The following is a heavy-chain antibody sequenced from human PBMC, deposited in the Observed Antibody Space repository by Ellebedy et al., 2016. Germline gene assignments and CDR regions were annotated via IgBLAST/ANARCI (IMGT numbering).Heavy chain of an antibody. CDR1: GYTFTSYD. Sequence: ASVKVSCXASGYTFTSYDINWVRQAPGQGLEWMGWINPNSGGTNYAQKFQGRVTMTRDTSISTAYMELSRLRSDDTAVYYCARAERDSSGWRCDYWGQGTLVTVSS. V-gene: IGHV1-2*02. J-gene: IGHJ4*02. CDR2: INPNSGGT. D-gene: IGHD6-19*01. CDR3: ARAERDSSGWRCDY.